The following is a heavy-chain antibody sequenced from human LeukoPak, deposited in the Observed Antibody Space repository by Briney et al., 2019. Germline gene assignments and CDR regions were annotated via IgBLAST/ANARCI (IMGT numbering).Heavy chain of an antibody. CDR3: ARERSTVNWFDP. CDR1: GGSFSSHY. CDR2: IYYSGST. V-gene: IGHV4-59*11. Sequence: PSETLSLTCTVSGGSFSSHYWSWIRQAPGKGLEWIGYIYYSGSTNYNPSLKSRDTISVDTSKNQFSLKLSSVTAADTAVYYCARERSTVNWFDPWGQGTLVTVSS. J-gene: IGHJ5*02. D-gene: IGHD4-17*01.